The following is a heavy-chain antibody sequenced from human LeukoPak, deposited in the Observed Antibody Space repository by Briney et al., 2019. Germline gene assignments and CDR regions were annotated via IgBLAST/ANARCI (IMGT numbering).Heavy chain of an antibody. CDR3: AKDQTYYYDSSGQWDPYYFDY. Sequence: PGRSLRLSCAASGFTFSSYAMHWVRQAPGKGLEWVAVISYDGSNKYYADSVKGRFTISRDNSKNTLYLQMNSLRAEDTAVYYCAKDQTYYYDSSGQWDPYYFDYWGQGTLVTVSS. J-gene: IGHJ4*02. CDR2: ISYDGSNK. V-gene: IGHV3-30*04. CDR1: GFTFSSYA. D-gene: IGHD3-22*01.